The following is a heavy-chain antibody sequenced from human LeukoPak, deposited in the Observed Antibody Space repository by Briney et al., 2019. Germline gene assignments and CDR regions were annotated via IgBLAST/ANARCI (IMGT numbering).Heavy chain of an antibody. CDR2: IKSKKDGGTT. Sequence: GGSLRLSCAASGFIFRHSWMSWARQVPGKGLEWLGRIKSKKDGGTTDYAAPVKGRLTISRDDSKNILYLQINSLTLDDTAIYYCTTEPRDWGQGSLVTVSS. J-gene: IGHJ4*02. CDR1: GFIFRHSW. CDR3: TTEPRD. V-gene: IGHV3-15*05.